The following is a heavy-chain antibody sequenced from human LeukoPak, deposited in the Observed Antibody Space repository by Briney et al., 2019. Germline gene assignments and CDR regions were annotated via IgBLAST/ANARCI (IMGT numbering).Heavy chain of an antibody. CDR2: ISGDGGST. J-gene: IGHJ4*02. CDR3: AKDMGYYDSSGYYYVDGLIDY. Sequence: PAGSRRLCWAVSGCNFVDYAVHWVRKAPGKGLEWVSLISGDGGSTYYADSVKGRFTISRDNSKNSLYLQMNSLRTEDTALYYCAKDMGYYDSSGYYYVDGLIDYWGQGTLVTVSS. V-gene: IGHV3-43*02. D-gene: IGHD3-22*01. CDR1: GCNFVDYA.